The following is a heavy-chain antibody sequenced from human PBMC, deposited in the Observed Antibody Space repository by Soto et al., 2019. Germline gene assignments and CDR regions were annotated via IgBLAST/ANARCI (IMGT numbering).Heavy chain of an antibody. V-gene: IGHV5-10-1*01. CDR3: ARYQGYCSSTSCYHYYYGMDV. D-gene: IGHD2-2*01. CDR2: IDPSDSYT. J-gene: IGHJ6*02. CDR1: GYSFTSYW. Sequence: GESLKISCKGSGYSFTSYWISWVRQMPGKGLEWMGRIDPSDSYTNYSPSFQGHVTISADESISTAYLQWSSLKASDTAMYYCARYQGYCSSTSCYHYYYGMDVWGQGTTVTVSS.